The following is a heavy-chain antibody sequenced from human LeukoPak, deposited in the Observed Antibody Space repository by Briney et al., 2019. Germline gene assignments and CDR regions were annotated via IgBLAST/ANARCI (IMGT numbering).Heavy chain of an antibody. CDR2: IWYDGSNK. Sequence: PGGSLRLSCAASGFTFSSYGMHWVRQAPGKGLEWVAVIWYDGSNKYYADSVKGRFTISRDNSKNTLYLQMNSLRAEDTAVYYCARQQVNDFWSGYDFDYWGQGTLVTVSS. V-gene: IGHV3-33*01. CDR1: GFTFSSYG. J-gene: IGHJ4*02. D-gene: IGHD3-3*01. CDR3: ARQQVNDFWSGYDFDY.